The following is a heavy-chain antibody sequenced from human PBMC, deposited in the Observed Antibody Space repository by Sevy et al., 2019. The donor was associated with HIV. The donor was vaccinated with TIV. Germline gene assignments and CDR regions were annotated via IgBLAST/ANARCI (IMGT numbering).Heavy chain of an antibody. J-gene: IGHJ5*02. Sequence: GGSLRLSCAASGFTFNFHGMHWVRQAPGKGLEWVAFIWHDGSNKYMADSVKGRFTISRDNSKKTLFLQMNSLTVEDTAVYYCARETDNSARWLDPWGQGTLVTVSS. CDR3: ARETDNSARWLDP. V-gene: IGHV3-30*02. D-gene: IGHD4-4*01. CDR1: GFTFNFHG. CDR2: IWHDGSNK.